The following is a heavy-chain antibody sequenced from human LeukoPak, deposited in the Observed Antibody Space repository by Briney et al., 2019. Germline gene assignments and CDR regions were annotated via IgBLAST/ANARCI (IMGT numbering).Heavy chain of an antibody. Sequence: SETLSLTCAVSGYSISSGYYWGWIRQPPGKGLEWIGSIYHSGSTYYNPSLKSRVTISVDTSKNQFSLKLSSVTAADTAVYYCARQGPRRRYCSGGSCRLFNWFDPWGQGTLVTVS. D-gene: IGHD2-15*01. CDR3: ARQGPRRRYCSGGSCRLFNWFDP. CDR2: IYHSGST. J-gene: IGHJ5*02. CDR1: GYSISSGYY. V-gene: IGHV4-38-2*01.